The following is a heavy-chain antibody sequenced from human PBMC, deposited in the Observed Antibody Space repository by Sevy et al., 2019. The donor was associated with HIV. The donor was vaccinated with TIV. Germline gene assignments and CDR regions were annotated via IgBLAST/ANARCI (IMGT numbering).Heavy chain of an antibody. CDR3: AKDECGGNCYFDF. J-gene: IGHJ4*02. CDR2: IWFFGTGK. D-gene: IGHD2-21*02. Sequence: GGSLRLSCAASGFNFSEHGMHWVRQAPDKGLEWVAVIWFFGTGKYYGDSVKGRFTISRDNSKNTLYLQMDSLRPDDTAMYYCAKDECGGNCYFDFWAQGTLVTVSS. V-gene: IGHV3-33*03. CDR1: GFNFSEHG.